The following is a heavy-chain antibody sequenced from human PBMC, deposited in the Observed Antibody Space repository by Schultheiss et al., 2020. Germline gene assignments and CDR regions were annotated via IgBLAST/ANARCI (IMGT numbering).Heavy chain of an antibody. Sequence: GGSLRLSCAASGFTFSNYGMHWVRQAPGKGLEWVAVIWYDGSNKYYADSVKGRFTISRVNSKNTLYLQMNSLRAEDTAVYYCAKEKLSRFRYCSGGSCYSDDCYGMDDWGQGATVTVAS. V-gene: IGHV3-30*02. J-gene: IGHJ6*02. CDR2: IWYDGSNK. CDR3: AKEKLSRFRYCSGGSCYSDDCYGMDD. D-gene: IGHD2-15*01. CDR1: GFTFSNYG.